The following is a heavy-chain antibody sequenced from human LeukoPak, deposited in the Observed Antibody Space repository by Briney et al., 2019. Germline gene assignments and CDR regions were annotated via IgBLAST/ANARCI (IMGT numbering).Heavy chain of an antibody. CDR1: GFTVSSNY. J-gene: IGHJ6*02. V-gene: IGHV3-53*01. Sequence: GGSPRLSCAASGFTVSSNYMSWVRQAPGKGLEWVSVIYSGGSTYYADSVKGRFTISRDNSKNTLYLQMNSLRAEDTAVYYCARVQVQFFRYGMDVWGQGTTVTVSS. CDR2: IYSGGST. CDR3: ARVQVQFFRYGMDV. D-gene: IGHD3-3*01.